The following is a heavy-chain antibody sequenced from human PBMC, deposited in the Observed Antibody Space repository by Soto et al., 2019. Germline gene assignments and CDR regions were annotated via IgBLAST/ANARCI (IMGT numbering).Heavy chain of an antibody. J-gene: IGHJ5*02. CDR2: INHSGST. D-gene: IGHD4-17*01. CDR3: ARVPNYGDYVGDWFDP. V-gene: IGHV4-34*01. Sequence: QVQLQQWGAGLLKPSETLSLTCAVYGGSFSGYYWSWIRQPPGKELEWIGEINHSGSTNYNPSLKSRVTISVDTSKNQFSMKLSSVTAADTAVYYCARVPNYGDYVGDWFDPWGQGTLVTVSS. CDR1: GGSFSGYY.